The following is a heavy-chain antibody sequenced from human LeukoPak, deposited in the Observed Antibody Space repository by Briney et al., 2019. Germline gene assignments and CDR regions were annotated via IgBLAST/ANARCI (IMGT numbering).Heavy chain of an antibody. CDR2: ISDSGST. CDR3: ATGKGYHYY. D-gene: IGHD5-12*01. Sequence: SETLSLTCTVSGGFISSDYWPWLRQPPGKGLEWIGHISDSGSTNYDPSLKSRVSISVDTSKNQVSLKLGSVTAAETAVYYCATGKGYHYYWGQGTLVTVSS. J-gene: IGHJ4*02. CDR1: GGFISSDY. V-gene: IGHV4-59*01.